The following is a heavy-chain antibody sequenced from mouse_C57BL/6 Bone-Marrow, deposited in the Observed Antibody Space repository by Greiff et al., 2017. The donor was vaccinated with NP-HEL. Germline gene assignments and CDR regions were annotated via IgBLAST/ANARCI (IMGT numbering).Heavy chain of an antibody. CDR1: GYTFTSYW. Sequence: QVQLQQPGAELVKPGASVKVSCKASGYTFTSYWMHWVKQRPGQGLEWIGRIHPSDSDTNYNQKFKGKATLTVDKSSSTAYMQLSSLTSEDSAVYYCEIKGNHYYGSTRYFDVWGTGTTVTVSS. CDR3: EIKGNHYYGSTRYFDV. CDR2: IHPSDSDT. D-gene: IGHD1-1*01. J-gene: IGHJ1*03. V-gene: IGHV1-74*01.